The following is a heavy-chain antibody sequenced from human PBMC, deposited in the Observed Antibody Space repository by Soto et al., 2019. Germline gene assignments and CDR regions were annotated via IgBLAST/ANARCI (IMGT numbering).Heavy chain of an antibody. CDR1: GYTFTGYY. CDR3: ARGNRYSSSRSNWFDP. Sequence: EASVKVSCKASGYTFTGYYMHWVRQAPGQGLEWMGWINPNSGGTNYAQKFQGWVTMTRDTSISTAYMELSRLRSDDTAVYYCARGNRYSSSRSNWFDPWGQGTLVTVSS. CDR2: INPNSGGT. J-gene: IGHJ5*02. V-gene: IGHV1-2*04. D-gene: IGHD6-6*01.